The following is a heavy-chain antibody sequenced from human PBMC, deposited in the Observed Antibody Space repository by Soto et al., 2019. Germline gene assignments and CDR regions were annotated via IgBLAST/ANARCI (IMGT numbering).Heavy chain of an antibody. CDR2: INPNSGGT. CDR1: GYTFTGYY. D-gene: IGHD1-26*01. Sequence: ASVKVSCKASGYTFTGYYMHWVRQAPGQGLEWMGWINPNSGGTNYAQKFQGRVTITADKSTSTAYMELSSLRSEDTAVYYCARDSLVAATPNWFDPWGQGTLVTVSP. V-gene: IGHV1-2*02. J-gene: IGHJ5*02. CDR3: ARDSLVAATPNWFDP.